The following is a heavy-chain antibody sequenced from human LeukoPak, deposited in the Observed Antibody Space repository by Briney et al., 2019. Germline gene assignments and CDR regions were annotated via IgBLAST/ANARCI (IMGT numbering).Heavy chain of an antibody. CDR3: AAASNYYDRSNYYSYAMDV. D-gene: IGHD3-22*01. Sequence: SVKVSCKASGFTFTTSAVQWVRQARGQRLEWIGWIVVGSGNTNYAQKFQERVTITRDMSTSTVYMDLSSQRSEDTAVYYCAAASNYYDRSNYYSYAMDVWDQGTTVTVSS. CDR1: GFTFTTSA. CDR2: IVVGSGNT. J-gene: IGHJ6*02. V-gene: IGHV1-58*01.